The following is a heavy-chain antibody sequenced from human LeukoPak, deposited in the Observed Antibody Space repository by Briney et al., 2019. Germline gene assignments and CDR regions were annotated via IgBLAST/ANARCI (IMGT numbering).Heavy chain of an antibody. J-gene: IGHJ4*02. CDR2: ISGSGGST. V-gene: IGHV3-23*01. CDR3: ARGFAYCSGGSCYSAGGYLAPDY. CDR1: GFTFSSYA. D-gene: IGHD2-15*01. Sequence: GGSLRLSCAASGFTFSSYAMSWVRQAPGKGLEWVSAISGSGGSTYYADSVKGRFTISRDNSKNTLYLQMNSLRAEDTAVYYCARGFAYCSGGSCYSAGGYLAPDYWGQGTLVTVSS.